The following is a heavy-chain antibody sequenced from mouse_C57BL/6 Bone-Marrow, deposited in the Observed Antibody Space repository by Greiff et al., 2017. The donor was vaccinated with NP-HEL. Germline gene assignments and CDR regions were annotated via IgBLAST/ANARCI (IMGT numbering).Heavy chain of an antibody. CDR3: ARSWKMYYFDY. Sequence: EVQLQQSGPELVKPGASVKISCKASGYTFTDYYMNWVKQSHGKSLEWIGDINPNNGGTSYNQKFKGKATLTVDKSSSTAYMELRSLTSEDSAVYYCARSWKMYYFDYWGQGTTLTVSS. CDR1: GYTFTDYY. CDR2: INPNNGGT. J-gene: IGHJ2*01. V-gene: IGHV1-26*01.